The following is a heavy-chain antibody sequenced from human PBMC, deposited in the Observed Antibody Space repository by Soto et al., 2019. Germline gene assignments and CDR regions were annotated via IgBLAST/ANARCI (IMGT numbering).Heavy chain of an antibody. D-gene: IGHD2-2*01. J-gene: IGHJ3*02. Sequence: GGSLRLSCAASGFTFSSYAMSWVRQAPGKGLEWVSAISGSGGSTYYADSVKGRFTISRDNSKNTLYLQMNSLRAEDTAVYYCAKDRQIVVVPAAKNDAFDIWGQGTMVTVSS. CDR2: ISGSGGST. CDR1: GFTFSSYA. CDR3: AKDRQIVVVPAAKNDAFDI. V-gene: IGHV3-23*01.